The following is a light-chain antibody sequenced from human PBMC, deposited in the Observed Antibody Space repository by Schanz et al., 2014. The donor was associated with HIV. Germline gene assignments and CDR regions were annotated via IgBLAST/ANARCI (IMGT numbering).Light chain of an antibody. V-gene: IGLV2-14*02. CDR3: TSYTFGSTPYF. CDR1: SSDVGSYNL. J-gene: IGLJ1*01. CDR2: DVS. Sequence: QSALTQPASVSGSPGQSITISCTGTSSDVGSYNLVSWYQQHPGKAPKLLIYDVSNRPSGVSSRFSGSKSGNTASLTISGLQAEDEADYFCTSYTFGSTPYFFGSGTKLTVL.